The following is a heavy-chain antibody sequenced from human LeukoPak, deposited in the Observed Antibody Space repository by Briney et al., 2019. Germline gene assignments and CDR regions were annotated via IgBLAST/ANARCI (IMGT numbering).Heavy chain of an antibody. CDR2: IYTSGST. Sequence: SQTLSLTCTVSGGSISSGSYYWSWIRRPAGKGLEWIGRIYTSGSTNYNPSLKSRVTISVDTSKNQFSLKLSSVTAADTAVYYCARRSGSYRGFDYWGQGTLVTVSS. J-gene: IGHJ4*02. CDR1: GGSISSGSYY. CDR3: ARRSGSYRGFDY. D-gene: IGHD1-26*01. V-gene: IGHV4-61*02.